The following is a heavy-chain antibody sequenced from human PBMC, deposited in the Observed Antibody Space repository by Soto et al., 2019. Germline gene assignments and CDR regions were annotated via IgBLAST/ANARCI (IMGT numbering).Heavy chain of an antibody. CDR1: GFTFSSYS. V-gene: IGHV3-48*01. CDR3: ARTLMCSGGNCXPY. J-gene: IGHJ4*01. Sequence: GGSLRLSCAASGFTFSSYSMNWVRQAPGKGLEWISYIHRDDGTVYYADSVKGRFTISRDNVKNSLFLQMTSLGAEDTAVYYCARTLMCSGGNCXPYWGRGTLVTVSS. D-gene: IGHD2-15*01. CDR2: IHRDDGTV.